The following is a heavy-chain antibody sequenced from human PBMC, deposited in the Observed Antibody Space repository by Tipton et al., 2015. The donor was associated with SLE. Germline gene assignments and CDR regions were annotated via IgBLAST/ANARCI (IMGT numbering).Heavy chain of an antibody. V-gene: IGHV4-59*08. J-gene: IGHJ3*02. CDR3: ARGELDDAFDI. CDR1: GGSISSHY. CDR2: IYYSGST. D-gene: IGHD1-26*01. Sequence: TLSLTCTVSGGSISSHYWSWIRQPPGKGLEWIGYIYYSGSTNYNPSLKSRVTISVDTSKNQFSLKLSSVTAADTAVYYCARGELDDAFDIWGQGTMVTVSS.